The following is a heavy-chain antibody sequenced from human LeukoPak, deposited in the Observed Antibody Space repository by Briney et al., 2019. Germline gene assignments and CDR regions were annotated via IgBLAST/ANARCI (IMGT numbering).Heavy chain of an antibody. Sequence: SETLSLTCTVSGGSISDYYWSWIRQPAGKGLEWIGRIYTSGSTNYNPSLKSRVTMSVDTSKNQFSLKLTSVIAADTAVYYCARGPLVDTAISWVVAPFRGYYGMDVWGQGTTVTVSS. D-gene: IGHD5-18*01. CDR1: GGSISDYY. J-gene: IGHJ6*02. CDR3: ARGPLVDTAISWVVAPFRGYYGMDV. CDR2: IYTSGST. V-gene: IGHV4-4*07.